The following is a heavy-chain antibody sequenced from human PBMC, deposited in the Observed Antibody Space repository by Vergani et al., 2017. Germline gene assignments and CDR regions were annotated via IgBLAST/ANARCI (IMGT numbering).Heavy chain of an antibody. CDR2: IYHSGST. J-gene: IGHJ3*02. V-gene: IGHV4-4*02. D-gene: IGHD5-18*01. CDR3: ARKGYSYGFAPVNALDI. CDR1: GGSISSSNW. Sequence: QVQLQESGPGLVKPSGTLSLTCAVSGGSISSSNWWSWVRQPPGKGLERIGEIYHSGSTNYNPSLKSRVTISVEKSKSQFSLKLSAVTAADTAVYYCARKGYSYGFAPVNALDIWGQGTMVTVSS.